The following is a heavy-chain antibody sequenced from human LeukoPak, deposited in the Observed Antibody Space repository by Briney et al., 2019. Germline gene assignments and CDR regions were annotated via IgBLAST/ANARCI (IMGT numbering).Heavy chain of an antibody. CDR1: GFTFSDNR. V-gene: IGHV3-53*01. D-gene: IGHD3-10*01. CDR2: IYSDGSA. Sequence: GGSLRLSCAASGFTFSDNRMSWVRQAPGKGLEWVSVIYSDGSAYYADSVKGRFTISRDNSKSTLYLQMNSLRAEDTALYYCAKAFNYGSGYNYKTFDSWGQGTLVTVSS. J-gene: IGHJ4*02. CDR3: AKAFNYGSGYNYKTFDS.